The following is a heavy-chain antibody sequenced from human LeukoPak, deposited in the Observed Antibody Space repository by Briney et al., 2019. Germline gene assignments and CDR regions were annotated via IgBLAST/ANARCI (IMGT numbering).Heavy chain of an antibody. V-gene: IGHV3-33*01. D-gene: IGHD2-2*02. CDR1: GFTFSNYG. Sequence: GRSLRLSCAASGFTFSNYGMHWVRQAPGKGLEWVAVIWYDGSNKYYADSVKGRFTISRDNSKNTLYLQMNSLRAEDTAVYYCARDQKYQLLYLFDYWGQGTLVTVSS. J-gene: IGHJ4*02. CDR3: ARDQKYQLLYLFDY. CDR2: IWYDGSNK.